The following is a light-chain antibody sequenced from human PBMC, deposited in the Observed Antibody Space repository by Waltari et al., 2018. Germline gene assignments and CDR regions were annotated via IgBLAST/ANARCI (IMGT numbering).Light chain of an antibody. CDR2: AAS. Sequence: DIQMTQSPSSVSASVGDRINITCRASQDIGNWLAWYQQKPGTAPKLLIYAASRLQRGVPARFSGRGFGTDFTLTIVSLQPEDFATYFCQQANTFPPGVTFGGGTKVEI. V-gene: IGKV1D-12*01. CDR1: QDIGNW. J-gene: IGKJ4*01. CDR3: QQANTFPPGVT.